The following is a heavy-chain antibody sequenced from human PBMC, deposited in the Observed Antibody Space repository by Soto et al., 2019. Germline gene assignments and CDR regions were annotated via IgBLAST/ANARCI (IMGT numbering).Heavy chain of an antibody. CDR3: ARILRYFDWLPNVYGMDV. J-gene: IGHJ6*02. CDR2: IYYSGST. CDR1: GGSIISSSYY. Sequence: SETLSLTCTVSGGSIISSSYYFFCIRQPPWKGLEWIGSIYYSGSTYYNPSLKSRVTISVDTSKNQFSLKLSSVTAADTAVYYCARILRYFDWLPNVYGMDVWGQGTTVTVSS. V-gene: IGHV4-39*01. D-gene: IGHD3-9*01.